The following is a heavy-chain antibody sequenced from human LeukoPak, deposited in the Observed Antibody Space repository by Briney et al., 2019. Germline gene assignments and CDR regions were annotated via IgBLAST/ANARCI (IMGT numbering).Heavy chain of an antibody. J-gene: IGHJ6*02. CDR3: ARDYYYDSSCFRGAPYYYYYGMDV. D-gene: IGHD3-22*01. V-gene: IGHV1-18*01. Sequence: ASVKVSCKASGYTFTSYGISWVRQAPGQGLEWMGWISAYNGNTNYAQKLQGRVTMTTDTSTSTAYMELRSLRSDDTAVYYCARDYYYDSSCFRGAPYYYYYGMDVWGQGTTVTVSS. CDR2: ISAYNGNT. CDR1: GYTFTSYG.